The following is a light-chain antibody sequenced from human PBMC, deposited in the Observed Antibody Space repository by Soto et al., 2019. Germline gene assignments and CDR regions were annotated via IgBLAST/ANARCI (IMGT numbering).Light chain of an antibody. Sequence: QPVLTQPPSVSGAPGQRVTISCTGSSSNIGAGYDVHWYQQLPGTAPKLLIYGNSNRPSGVPDRFSGSKSGTSASLAITGLQAEDEADYYCQSYDCSLTEAVFGTGTKLTVL. CDR3: QSYDCSLTEAV. V-gene: IGLV1-40*01. CDR2: GNS. J-gene: IGLJ1*01. CDR1: SSNIGAGYD.